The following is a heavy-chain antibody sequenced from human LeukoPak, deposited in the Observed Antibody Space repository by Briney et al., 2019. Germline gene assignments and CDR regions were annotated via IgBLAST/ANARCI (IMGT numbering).Heavy chain of an antibody. D-gene: IGHD1-1*01. CDR1: GFTFDDYT. V-gene: IGHV3-43*01. CDR2: ISWEGGST. CDR3: AKDKGGNDGRGGFDY. Sequence: PGGSLRLSCAASGFTFDDYTMHWVRQAPGKGLEWVSLISWEGGSTYYADSVKGRFTISRDNSKNSLYLQMNSLRTEDTALYYCAKDKGGNDGRGGFDYWGQGTLVTVSS. J-gene: IGHJ4*02.